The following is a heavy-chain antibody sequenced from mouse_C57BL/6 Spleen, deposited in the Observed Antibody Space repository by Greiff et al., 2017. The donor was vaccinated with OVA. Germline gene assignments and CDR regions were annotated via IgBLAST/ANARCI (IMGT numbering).Heavy chain of an antibody. CDR3: ASSYDYYAMDY. J-gene: IGHJ4*01. D-gene: IGHD6-5*01. CDR1: GYTFTSYW. Sequence: QVQLQQPGAELVKPGASVKLSCKASGYTFTSYWMQWVKQRPGQGLEWIGEIDPSDSYTNYNQQFKGKATLTVDTTSRTAYMQLSILTSEDSAVYYCASSYDYYAMDYWGQGTSVTVSS. V-gene: IGHV1-50*01. CDR2: IDPSDSYT.